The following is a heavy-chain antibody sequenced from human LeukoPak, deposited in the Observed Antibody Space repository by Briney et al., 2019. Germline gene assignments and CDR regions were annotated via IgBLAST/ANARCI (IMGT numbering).Heavy chain of an antibody. D-gene: IGHD5-24*01. CDR1: GGTFSSYA. CDR3: ATPEMATITARFDY. V-gene: IGHV1-69*01. J-gene: IGHJ4*02. CDR2: IIPIFGTA. Sequence: SVKVSCKASGGTFSSYAISWVRQAPGQGLEWMGGIIPIFGTANYAQKFQGKVTITADESTSTAYMELSSLRSEDTAVYYCATPEMATITARFDYWGQGTLVTVSS.